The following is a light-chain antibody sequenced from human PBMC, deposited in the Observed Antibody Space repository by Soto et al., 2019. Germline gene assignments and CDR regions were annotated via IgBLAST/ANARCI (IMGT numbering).Light chain of an antibody. CDR3: QQYNSLWT. Sequence: DIQMTQSPSTLSASVGDRVTITCRASQSISSWLAWYQQKPGRLPRLLIYRASTLESGVPSRFSGSGSGTEFTLTISSLQPDDFATYYCQQYNSLWTFGQGTKVDIK. V-gene: IGKV1-5*03. J-gene: IGKJ1*01. CDR1: QSISSW. CDR2: RAS.